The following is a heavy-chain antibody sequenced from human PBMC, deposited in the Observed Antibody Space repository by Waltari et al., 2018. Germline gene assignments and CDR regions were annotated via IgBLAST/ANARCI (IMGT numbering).Heavy chain of an antibody. CDR1: GYGLTSHW. CDR3: VRHRTTYPLEIDY. Sequence: EVQLVQSGAEVKKPEESLRITGEGSGYGLTSHWISGVRQMPGKGLEWVGRIDPSDSFRNYGPAFEGHVTISVDQSLRTAYLQWDSLKASDTAIYYCVRHRTTYPLEIDYWGQGTLVTVSS. J-gene: IGHJ4*02. CDR2: IDPSDSFR. D-gene: IGHD2-2*01. V-gene: IGHV5-10-1*01.